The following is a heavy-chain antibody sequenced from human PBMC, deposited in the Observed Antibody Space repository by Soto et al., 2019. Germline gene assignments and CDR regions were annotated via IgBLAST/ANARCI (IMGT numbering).Heavy chain of an antibody. CDR1: GGSISSGDYY. Sequence: SETLSLTCTVSGGSISSGDYYWSWIRQPPGKGLEWIGYIYYSGSTSYNPSLKSRVTISVDTSKNQFSLKLSSVTAADTAVYYCARDSSGYYYYYYGMDVWGQGTTVTVSS. CDR3: ARDSSGYYYYYYGMDV. D-gene: IGHD3-22*01. CDR2: IYYSGST. V-gene: IGHV4-30-4*01. J-gene: IGHJ6*02.